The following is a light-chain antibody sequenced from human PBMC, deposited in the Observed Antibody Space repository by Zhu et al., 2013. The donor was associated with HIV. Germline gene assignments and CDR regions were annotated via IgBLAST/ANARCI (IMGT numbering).Light chain of an antibody. CDR2: AAS. CDR1: QSVSSN. Sequence: EIVLTQSPGTLSLSPGERATLSCRASQSVSSNLAWYQHKPGHAPRLLVYAASTRATGFPDRFSASGSGTKFTLTISSLQSEDFAVYYCQQYNNWPYSFGQGTKLEIK. J-gene: IGKJ2*03. CDR3: QQYNNWPYS. V-gene: IGKV3-15*01.